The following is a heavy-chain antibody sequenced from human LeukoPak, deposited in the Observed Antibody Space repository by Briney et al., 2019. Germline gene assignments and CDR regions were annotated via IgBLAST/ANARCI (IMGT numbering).Heavy chain of an antibody. V-gene: IGHV1-2*06. CDR3: ARAALRCSSTSCYIGY. D-gene: IGHD2-2*02. J-gene: IGHJ4*02. Sequence: ASVKVSCKASGYAFTGYYMHWVRQAPGQGLEWMGRIDPNSGGTNYAQKFQGRVTMTSDTSISTAYMELSRLRSDDTAVYYCARAALRCSSTSCYIGYWGQGTLVTVSS. CDR2: IDPNSGGT. CDR1: GYAFTGYY.